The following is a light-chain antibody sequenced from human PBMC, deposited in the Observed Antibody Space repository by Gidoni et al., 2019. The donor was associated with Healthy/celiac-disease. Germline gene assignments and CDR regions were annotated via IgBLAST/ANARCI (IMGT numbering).Light chain of an antibody. CDR1: QSVSSY. Sequence: DIVLTQSPATLSLSPGERATLSCRASQSVSSYLACYQQKPGQAPRLPIYDASNRATGIPARCSVSGSGTDFTLTISSLEPEDFSVYYCQQRSNWPLLTFGGGTKVEIK. CDR3: QQRSNWPLLT. V-gene: IGKV3-11*01. J-gene: IGKJ4*01. CDR2: DAS.